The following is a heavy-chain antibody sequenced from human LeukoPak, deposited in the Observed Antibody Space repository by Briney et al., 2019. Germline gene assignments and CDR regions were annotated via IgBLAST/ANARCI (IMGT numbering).Heavy chain of an antibody. Sequence: PSETLSLTCALSGGSISSSNCWSWSRQPPGKGLSWIWEIYHVGSTNYNPSLKSRVTISVDKSKNQFSLKLSSVTAAETAVYYCARDQQLVGYYYYGMDVWGQGTTVTVSS. V-gene: IGHV4-4*02. CDR3: ARDQQLVGYYYYGMDV. CDR2: IYHVGST. D-gene: IGHD6-13*01. J-gene: IGHJ6*02. CDR1: GGSISSSNC.